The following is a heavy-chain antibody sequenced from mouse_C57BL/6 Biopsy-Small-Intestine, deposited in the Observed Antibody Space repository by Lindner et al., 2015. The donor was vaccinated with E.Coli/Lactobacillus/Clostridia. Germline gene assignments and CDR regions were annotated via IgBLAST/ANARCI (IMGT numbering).Heavy chain of an antibody. Sequence: VQLQESGPVLVKPGASVKMSCKASGYTFTDYYMNWVKQSHGKSLEWIGVINPYNGGTSYNQKFKGKATLTVDKSPSTAYMELNSLTSEDSAVYYCTRWDYGSSYYFDYWGQGTTLTVSS. J-gene: IGHJ2*01. D-gene: IGHD1-1*01. CDR1: GYTFTDYY. CDR3: TRWDYGSSYYFDY. CDR2: INPYNGGT. V-gene: IGHV1-19*01.